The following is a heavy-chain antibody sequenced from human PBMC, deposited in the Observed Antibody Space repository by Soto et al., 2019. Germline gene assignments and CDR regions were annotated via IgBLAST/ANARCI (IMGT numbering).Heavy chain of an antibody. D-gene: IGHD3-22*01. V-gene: IGHV4-59*12. CDR2: IYYSGST. Sequence: SETLSLTCTVSGGSISSYYWSWIRQPPGKGLEWIGYIYYSGSTNYNPSLKSRVTISVDTSKNQFSLKLSSVTAADTAVYYCAREPYYDSSGYATWGQGTLVTVSS. J-gene: IGHJ5*02. CDR1: GGSISSYY. CDR3: AREPYYDSSGYAT.